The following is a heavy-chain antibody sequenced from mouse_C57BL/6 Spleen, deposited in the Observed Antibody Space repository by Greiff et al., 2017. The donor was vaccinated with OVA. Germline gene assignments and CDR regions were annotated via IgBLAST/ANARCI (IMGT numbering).Heavy chain of an antibody. CDR2: IDPSDSYT. CDR1: GYTFTSYW. D-gene: IGHD2-4*01. V-gene: IGHV1-59*01. Sequence: QVQLQQPGAELVRPGTSVKLSCKASGYTFTSYWMHWVKQRPGQGLEWIGVIDPSDSYTNYNQKFKGKATLTVDTSSSTAYMQLSSLTSEDSAVFYCARLWDYDAGDPFASWGQGTLVTVSA. CDR3: ARLWDYDAGDPFAS. J-gene: IGHJ3*01.